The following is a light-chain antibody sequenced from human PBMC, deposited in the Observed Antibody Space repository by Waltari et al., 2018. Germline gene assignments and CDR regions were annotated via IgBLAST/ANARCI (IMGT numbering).Light chain of an antibody. CDR3: QQYSGSPPWT. J-gene: IGKJ1*01. CDR2: RAS. V-gene: IGKV1-5*03. Sequence: DIQMAQSPSTLAASVGDRVTITCRASQSISYWLAWYQQKPGQATKLLIYRASNLIDGVPSRFSGRGAWTEFTLTSDSLQPDDFATYFCQQYSGSPPWTFGQGTKVEIK. CDR1: QSISYW.